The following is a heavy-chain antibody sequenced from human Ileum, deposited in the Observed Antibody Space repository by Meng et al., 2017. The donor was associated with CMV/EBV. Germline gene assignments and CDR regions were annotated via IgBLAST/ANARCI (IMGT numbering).Heavy chain of an antibody. Sequence: QVHVHQWGAGLLKPSVTRSLTCAVHGAAFSRYYCSWIRQPPGKGLEWIGEINHSGSTNYNPSLKSRVTISVDTSKNQFSLKLSSVTAADTAVYYCARGRRDGYNNPPLDYWGQGTLVTVSS. CDR3: ARGRRDGYNNPPLDY. J-gene: IGHJ4*02. D-gene: IGHD5-24*01. CDR1: GAAFSRYY. CDR2: INHSGST. V-gene: IGHV4-34*01.